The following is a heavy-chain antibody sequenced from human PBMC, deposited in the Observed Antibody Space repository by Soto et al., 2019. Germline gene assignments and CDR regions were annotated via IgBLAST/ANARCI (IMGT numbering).Heavy chain of an antibody. D-gene: IGHD6-19*01. CDR1: GYTFTAYA. Sequence: QVQLVQSGAEEKKPGASVKVSCKASGYTFTAYAMHWVRQAPGQRLEWMGWINAGNGNTKYSQKFQGRVTITRDTSASTAYMELSSMRSEDTAVYYCARAVAVPADFDFWGQGTLVTVSS. V-gene: IGHV1-3*05. J-gene: IGHJ4*02. CDR2: INAGNGNT. CDR3: ARAVAVPADFDF.